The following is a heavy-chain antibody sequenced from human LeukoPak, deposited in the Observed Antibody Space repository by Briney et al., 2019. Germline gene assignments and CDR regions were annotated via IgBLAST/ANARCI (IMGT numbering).Heavy chain of an antibody. CDR3: AGYYGDYVNYYMDV. D-gene: IGHD4-17*01. Sequence: PPETLSLTCTVSGGSISSYYWSWIRQPPGKGLEWIGYIYYSGSTNYNPSLKSRVTISVDTSKNQFSLKLSSVTAADTAVYYCAGYYGDYVNYYMDVWGKGTTVTVSS. CDR1: GGSISSYY. CDR2: IYYSGST. V-gene: IGHV4-59*01. J-gene: IGHJ6*03.